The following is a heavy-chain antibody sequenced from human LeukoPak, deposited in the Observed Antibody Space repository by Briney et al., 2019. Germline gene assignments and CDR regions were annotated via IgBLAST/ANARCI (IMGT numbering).Heavy chain of an antibody. CDR1: GFTFSSYW. Sequence: PGGSLRLSCAASGFTFSSYWMHWVRQAPGKGLVWVSRINSDGSSRSYADSVKGRFTISRDNAKNTLYLQMNSLRAEDTAVYYCARYYGSGRGYYGMDVWGQGTTVTVSS. CDR2: INSDGSSR. CDR3: ARYYGSGRGYYGMDV. J-gene: IGHJ6*02. D-gene: IGHD3-10*01. V-gene: IGHV3-74*01.